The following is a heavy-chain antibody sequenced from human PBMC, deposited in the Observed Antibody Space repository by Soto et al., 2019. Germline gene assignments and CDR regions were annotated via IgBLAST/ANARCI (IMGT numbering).Heavy chain of an antibody. J-gene: IGHJ5*02. V-gene: IGHV4-31*03. D-gene: IGHD3-3*01. Sequence: QVQLRESGPGLVKPSQTLSLTCTVSGGSISSGGYYWSWIRQHPGKGLEWIGYIYYSGSTYYNPSLKSRVTISVDTSKNQFSLKLSSVTAADTAVYYCARSHITIFGVVTPFDPWGQGTLVTVSS. CDR1: GGSISSGGYY. CDR3: ARSHITIFGVVTPFDP. CDR2: IYYSGST.